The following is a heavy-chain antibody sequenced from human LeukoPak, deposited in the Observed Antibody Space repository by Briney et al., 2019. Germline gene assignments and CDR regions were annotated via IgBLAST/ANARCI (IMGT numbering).Heavy chain of an antibody. J-gene: IGHJ4*02. D-gene: IGHD1-26*01. CDR2: VKQDGSDK. CDR1: GFSFSSYW. CDR3: TVGGTIHWVEDY. V-gene: IGHV3-7*03. Sequence: GGSLRLSCAASGFSFSSYWMSWVRQAPGKGLEWVANVKQDGSDKYYVDSVKGRFTISRDNTKNSVYLQMNSLRVEDTAVYYCTVGGTIHWVEDYWGQGALVVVSS.